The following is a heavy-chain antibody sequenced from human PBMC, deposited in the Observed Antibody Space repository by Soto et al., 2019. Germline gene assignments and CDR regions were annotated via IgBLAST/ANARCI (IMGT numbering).Heavy chain of an antibody. J-gene: IGHJ6*02. CDR2: IFYSGST. Sequence: SETLSLTCTVSGGSIISSSYYWGWIRQPPGKGLEWIGSIFYSGSTYYNPSLKSRVTISVDTSKNQFSLKLTSVTAADTAVYYCARRPATYSGYESGMDVWGQGTTVTVSS. D-gene: IGHD5-12*01. CDR1: GGSIISSSYY. CDR3: ARRPATYSGYESGMDV. V-gene: IGHV4-39*01.